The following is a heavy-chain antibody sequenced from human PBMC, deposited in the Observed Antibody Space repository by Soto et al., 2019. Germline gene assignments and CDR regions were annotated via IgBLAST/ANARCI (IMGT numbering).Heavy chain of an antibody. J-gene: IGHJ6*02. CDR2: IYSGGST. Sequence: PGGSLRLSCAASGFTVSSNYMSWVRQAPGKGLEWVSVIYSGGSTYYADSVKGRFTISRDNSKNTLYLQMNSLRAEDTAVYYCARDGGYYDSSGYYSNYYYYGMDVWGQGTTVTVSS. CDR1: GFTVSSNY. CDR3: ARDGGYYDSSGYYSNYYYYGMDV. D-gene: IGHD3-22*01. V-gene: IGHV3-53*01.